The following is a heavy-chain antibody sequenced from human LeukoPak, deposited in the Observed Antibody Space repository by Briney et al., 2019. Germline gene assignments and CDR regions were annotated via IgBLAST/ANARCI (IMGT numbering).Heavy chain of an antibody. J-gene: IGHJ4*02. CDR2: IYYSGST. CDR3: ARGRRVYSSSYYFDY. V-gene: IGHV4-59*12. D-gene: IGHD6-6*01. CDR1: GGSISSYY. Sequence: SETLSLTCTVSGGSISSYYWNWIRQPPGKGLEWIAYIYYSGSTNYNPSLKSRVTISVDTSKNQFSLKLSSVTAADTAVYYCARGRRVYSSSYYFDYWGQGTLVTVSS.